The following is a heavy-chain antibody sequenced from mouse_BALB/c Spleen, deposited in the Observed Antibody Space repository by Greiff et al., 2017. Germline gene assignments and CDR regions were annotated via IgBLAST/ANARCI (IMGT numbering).Heavy chain of an antibody. CDR3: ASDKGREGWFAY. J-gene: IGHJ3*01. Sequence: EVKLMESGGGLVKPGGSLKLSCAASGFTFSDYYMYWVRQTPGKRLEWVATISDGGSYTYYPDSVKGRFTISRDNAKNNLYLQMSSLKSEDTAMYYCASDKGREGWFAYWGQGSVVTVSA. CDR1: GFTFSDYY. CDR2: ISDGGSYT. D-gene: IGHD1-3*01. V-gene: IGHV5-4*02.